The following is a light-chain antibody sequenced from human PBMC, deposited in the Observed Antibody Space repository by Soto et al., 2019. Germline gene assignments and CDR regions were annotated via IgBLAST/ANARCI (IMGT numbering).Light chain of an antibody. CDR3: QSYDSSLSGSYV. J-gene: IGLJ1*01. CDR2: GNS. Sequence: VLTQPPSVSGAPGQRVTISCTGSSSNIGAGYDVHWYQQLPGTAPKLLIYGNSNRPSGVPDRFSGSKSGTSASLAITGLQAEDEADYYGQSYDSSLSGSYVFGTGTKVTVL. V-gene: IGLV1-40*01. CDR1: SSNIGAGYD.